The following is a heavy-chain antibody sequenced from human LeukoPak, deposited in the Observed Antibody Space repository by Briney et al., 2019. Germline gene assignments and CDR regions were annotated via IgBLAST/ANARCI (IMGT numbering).Heavy chain of an antibody. J-gene: IGHJ4*02. Sequence: GGSLRLSCAASGFTFSSYAMHWVRQAPGKGPEWVAVTSYDGSNKYYADSVKGRFTISRDNSKNTLDLQMNSLRAEDTAVYYCARDRAYYYGSGSYGVDYWGQGTLVTVSS. CDR1: GFTFSSYA. V-gene: IGHV3-30-3*01. CDR3: ARDRAYYYGSGSYGVDY. CDR2: TSYDGSNK. D-gene: IGHD3-10*01.